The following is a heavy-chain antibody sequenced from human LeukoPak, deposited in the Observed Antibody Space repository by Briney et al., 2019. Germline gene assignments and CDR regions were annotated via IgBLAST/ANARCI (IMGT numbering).Heavy chain of an antibody. CDR1: GYRFNNYW. Sequence: GGSLKISFQGSGYRFNNYWIGWVRPRPGKGLEWMGIIYPGDSYTRYSPSFQGQVTISADKSISTAYLQWSSLKASDTAMYYCARLGFGGPDAFDIWGQGTMVTVSS. CDR3: ARLGFGGPDAFDI. CDR2: IYPGDSYT. J-gene: IGHJ3*02. V-gene: IGHV5-51*01. D-gene: IGHD3-10*01.